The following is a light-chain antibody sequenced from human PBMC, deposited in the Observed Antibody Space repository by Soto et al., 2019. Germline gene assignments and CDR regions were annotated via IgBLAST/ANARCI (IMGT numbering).Light chain of an antibody. CDR2: SAS. CDR1: QSISTE. CDR3: QQGHNWPLT. V-gene: IGKV3-15*01. J-gene: IGKJ2*01. Sequence: EIVMTQSPATLSVSPWERATLSCRASQSISTELAWYQQKPGQPPRLLIYSASTRATGVPARFTGSGSGSEFTLTISGLQSADFAVYYCQQGHNWPLTFGQGTRLEI.